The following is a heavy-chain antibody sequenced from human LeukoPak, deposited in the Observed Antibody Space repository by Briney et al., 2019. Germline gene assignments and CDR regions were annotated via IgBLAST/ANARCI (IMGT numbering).Heavy chain of an antibody. CDR2: IYTSGST. CDR3: ARDPSRDGYDGGFDY. D-gene: IGHD5-24*01. J-gene: IGHJ4*02. Sequence: TSETLSLTCTVSGGSISSGSYYWSWIRQPAGKGLEWIGRIYTSGSTNYNPSLKSRVTISVDTSKNQFSLKLSSVTAADTAVYYCARDPSRDGYDGGFDYWGQGTLVTVSS. V-gene: IGHV4-61*02. CDR1: GGSISSGSYY.